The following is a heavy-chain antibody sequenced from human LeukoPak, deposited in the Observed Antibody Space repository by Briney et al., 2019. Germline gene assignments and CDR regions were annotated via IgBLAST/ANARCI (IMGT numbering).Heavy chain of an antibody. CDR2: INHSGST. D-gene: IGHD4-17*01. J-gene: IGHJ4*02. V-gene: IGHV4-34*01. CDR3: ARDYGDHGGYFDY. Sequence: KSSETLSLTCAVYGGSFSGYYWSWLRQPPGKGLEWIGEINHSGSTNYNPSLKSRVTISVDTSKNQFSLKLSSVTAADTAVYYCARDYGDHGGYFDYWGQGTLVTVSS. CDR1: GGSFSGYY.